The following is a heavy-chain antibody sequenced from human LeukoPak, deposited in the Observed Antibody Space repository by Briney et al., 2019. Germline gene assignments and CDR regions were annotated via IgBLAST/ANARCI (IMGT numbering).Heavy chain of an antibody. V-gene: IGHV3-11*03. CDR2: ISSGSSFT. CDR1: GFTFSDYY. D-gene: IGHD3-16*02. J-gene: IGHJ4*02. Sequence: GGSLRLSCAASGFTFSDYYMSWIRQAPGKGLEWVSYISSGSSFTNYADSVKGRFTISRDNAKNSLYLQMNSLRVEDTAVYYCAKSLYGGCDYWGQGTVVTVSS. CDR3: AKSLYGGCDY.